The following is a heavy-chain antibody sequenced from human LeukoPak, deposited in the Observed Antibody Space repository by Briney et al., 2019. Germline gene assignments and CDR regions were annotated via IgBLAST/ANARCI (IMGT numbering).Heavy chain of an antibody. Sequence: GESLKISCRASGYSFTSYWIGWARQMPGKGLEWMGIIFPGDSDTRYSPSFQGQVTISADKSISTAYLQWSSLKASDTAMYYCARVLGVIIYDWGQGTLVTVSS. V-gene: IGHV5-51*01. D-gene: IGHD3-10*01. CDR1: GYSFTSYW. CDR2: IFPGDSDT. CDR3: ARVLGVIIYD. J-gene: IGHJ4*02.